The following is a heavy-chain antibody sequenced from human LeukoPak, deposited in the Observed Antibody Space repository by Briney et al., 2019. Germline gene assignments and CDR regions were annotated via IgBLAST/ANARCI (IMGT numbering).Heavy chain of an antibody. V-gene: IGHV3-23*01. CDR3: ARGSSASYYNSRFDY. D-gene: IGHD3-10*01. CDR1: GFTFNNYA. CDR2: LSGSGGST. J-gene: IGHJ4*02. Sequence: QPGGSLRLSCAASGFTFNNYAMTWVRQAPEKGLEVVSTLSGSGGSTYYADSMKGRFTISRDNSKNTLSLQMSGLRAEETAVYYCARGSSASYYNSRFDYWGQGTLVTVSS.